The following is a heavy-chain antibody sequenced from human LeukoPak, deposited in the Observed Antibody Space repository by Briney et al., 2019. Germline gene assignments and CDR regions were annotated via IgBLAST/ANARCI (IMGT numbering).Heavy chain of an antibody. D-gene: IGHD6-13*01. CDR3: ATWYHALDI. CDR1: GGSISDYY. J-gene: IGHJ3*02. V-gene: IGHV4-59*01. CDR2: MYYSGST. Sequence: SETLSLTCTVSGGSISDYYWNWIRQPPGKGLEWIGYMYYSGSTSYNPFLKSRVTISVDTSKNQVFLNLTSVTAADTAVYYCATWYHALDIWGQGTKVTVSS.